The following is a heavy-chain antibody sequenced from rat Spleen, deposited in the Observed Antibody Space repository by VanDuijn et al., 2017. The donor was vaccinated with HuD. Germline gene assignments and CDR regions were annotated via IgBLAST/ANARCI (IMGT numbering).Heavy chain of an antibody. D-gene: IGHD1-5*01. CDR3: GRGKYRYNWIDY. Sequence: EMQLQESGPGLVKPSQSLSLTCSVTEYSITSSYRWNWIRKFPGNKLEWMGSLNSAGSTNYNPSLKSRISITRDTSKNQFFLQVNSVTTEDTATYYCGRGKYRYNWIDYWGQGVMVTVSS. CDR1: EYSITSSYR. V-gene: IGHV3-3*01. J-gene: IGHJ2*01. CDR2: LNSAGST.